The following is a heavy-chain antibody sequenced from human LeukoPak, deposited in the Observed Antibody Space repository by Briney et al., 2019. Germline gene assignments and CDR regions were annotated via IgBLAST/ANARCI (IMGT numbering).Heavy chain of an antibody. D-gene: IGHD1-26*01. V-gene: IGHV3-30*18. J-gene: IGHJ4*02. CDR1: GFTFSSYG. Sequence: GGSLRLSCAASGFTFSSYGMHWVRQAPGKGLEWVAVISYDGSNKYYADYVKGRFTISRDNSKNTLYLQMNSLRAEDTAVYYCAKDSGSYLAQYYFDYWGQGTLVTVSS. CDR2: ISYDGSNK. CDR3: AKDSGSYLAQYYFDY.